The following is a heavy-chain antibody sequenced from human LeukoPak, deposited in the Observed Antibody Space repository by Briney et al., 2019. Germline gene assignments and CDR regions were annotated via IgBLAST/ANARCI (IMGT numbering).Heavy chain of an antibody. V-gene: IGHV3-21*01. D-gene: IGHD6-19*01. Sequence: GGSLRLSCAAAGCTFSASTMNWVRQAPGKGLEWISSTNSNSDYIYYADSVRGRFTISRDNAENSLYLQMNTLRTEDTAVYYCAVEDCGWYCLGSWGQGTLVTVSS. CDR1: GCTFSAST. J-gene: IGHJ5*02. CDR3: AVEDCGWYCLGS. CDR2: TNSNSDYI.